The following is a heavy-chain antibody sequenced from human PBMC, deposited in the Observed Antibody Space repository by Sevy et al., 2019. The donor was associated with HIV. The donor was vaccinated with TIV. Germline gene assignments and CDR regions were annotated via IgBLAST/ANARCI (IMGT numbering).Heavy chain of an antibody. V-gene: IGHV3-21*01. CDR1: GFTFSSYS. CDR2: ISSSSSYI. J-gene: IGHJ4*02. Sequence: GGSLRLSCAASGFTFSSYSMNWVRQAPGKGLEWVSSISSSSSYIYYADSVKGRFTISRDNAKNSLYLQMNSLRAEDTAVYYCARDLGSGWYREGFDYWGQGTLVTVSS. CDR3: ARDLGSGWYREGFDY. D-gene: IGHD6-13*01.